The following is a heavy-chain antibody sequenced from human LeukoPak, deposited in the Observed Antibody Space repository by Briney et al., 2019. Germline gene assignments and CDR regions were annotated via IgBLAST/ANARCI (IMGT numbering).Heavy chain of an antibody. CDR3: ASVFYSNRYFDY. CDR2: ISSSGSTI. V-gene: IGHV3-48*03. Sequence: GGSLRLSCAASGFTFSSYEMIWVRQAPGKGLEWVSYISSSGSTIYYADSVKGRFTISRDNAKNSLYLQMNSLRAEDTAVYYCASVFYSNRYFDYWGQGTLVTVSS. D-gene: IGHD4-11*01. J-gene: IGHJ4*02. CDR1: GFTFSSYE.